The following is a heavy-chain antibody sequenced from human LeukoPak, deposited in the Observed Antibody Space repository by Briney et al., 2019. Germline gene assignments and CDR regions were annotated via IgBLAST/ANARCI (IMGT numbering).Heavy chain of an antibody. J-gene: IGHJ3*02. V-gene: IGHV4-34*01. CDR1: GGSFSGYY. CDR3: ARDGPTGAFDI. Sequence: PSETLSLTCAVYGGSFSGYYWSWIRQPPGKGLEWIGEINHSGSTNYNPSLKSRVTISVDTSKNQFSLKLSSVTAADTAVYYCARDGPTGAFDIWGQGTMVTVSS. D-gene: IGHD1-14*01. CDR2: INHSGST.